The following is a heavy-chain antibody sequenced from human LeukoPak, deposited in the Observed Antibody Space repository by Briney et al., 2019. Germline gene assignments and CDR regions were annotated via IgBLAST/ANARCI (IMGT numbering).Heavy chain of an antibody. CDR3: AKGGRRGLLHYYYYYGMDV. J-gene: IGHJ6*02. CDR1: GFTFSSYG. CDR2: IRYDGSNK. Sequence: GGSLRLSCAASGFTFSSYGMHWVRQAPGKGLEWVAFIRYDGSNKYYADSVKGRFTISRDNSKNTLYLQMNSLRAEDTAVYYCAKGGRRGLLHYYYYYGMDVWGQGTTVTVFS. V-gene: IGHV3-30*02. D-gene: IGHD3-10*01.